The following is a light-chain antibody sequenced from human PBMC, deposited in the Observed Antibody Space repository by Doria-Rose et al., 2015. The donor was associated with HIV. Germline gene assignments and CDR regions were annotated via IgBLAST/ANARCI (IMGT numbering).Light chain of an antibody. J-gene: IGKJ2*01. CDR1: QSISSY. Sequence: TQSPSSLSTSVGGRVTITCRASQSISSYLNWYQQKPGKAPKLLIYATSTLQSGVPSRFSGSGSGTDFTLTISSLQPEDFGTYHCQQSYSIPYTFGQGTKLEIK. V-gene: IGKV1-39*01. CDR3: QQSYSIPYT. CDR2: ATS.